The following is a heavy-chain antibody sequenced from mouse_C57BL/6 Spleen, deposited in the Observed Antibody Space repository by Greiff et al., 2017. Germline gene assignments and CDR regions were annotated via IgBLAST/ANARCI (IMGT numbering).Heavy chain of an antibody. V-gene: IGHV5-6*01. J-gene: IGHJ3*01. CDR2: ISSGGSYT. CDR1: GFTFSSYG. CDR3: ARQSTGLWFAY. Sequence: EVQRVESGGDLVKPGGSLKLSCAASGFTFSSYGMSWVRQTPDKRLEWVATISSGGSYTYYPDSVKGRFTISRDNAKNTLYLQMSSLKSEGTAMYYCARQSTGLWFAYWGQGTLVTVSA. D-gene: IGHD4-1*02.